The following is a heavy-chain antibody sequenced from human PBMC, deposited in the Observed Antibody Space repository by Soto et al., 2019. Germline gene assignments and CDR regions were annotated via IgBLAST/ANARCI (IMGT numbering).Heavy chain of an antibody. V-gene: IGHV3-9*01. CDR3: ANGTKYGSSGVCSVFAY. CDR2: INWNSGNI. D-gene: IGHD2-8*01. CDR1: GFSFDEYA. Sequence: EVQVAESGGGSVQPGRSLRLSCAASGFSFDEYAMHWVRQVPGKGLEWVSSINWNSGNIGYVDSVRGRFTISRDNAKNSLYLQMNSLSPEDTAFYYCANGTKYGSSGVCSVFAYWGQGTLVTITS. J-gene: IGHJ4*02.